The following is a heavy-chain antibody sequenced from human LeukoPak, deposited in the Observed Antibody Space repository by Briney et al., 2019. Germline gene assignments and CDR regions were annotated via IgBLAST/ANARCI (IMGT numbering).Heavy chain of an antibody. J-gene: IGHJ1*01. D-gene: IGHD3-22*01. CDR3: ARRRYYDGSGYLE. CDR2: IYYSGRT. V-gene: IGHV4-39*01. CDR1: GDSVSRSDSY. Sequence: NPSETLSLTCSVSGDSVSRSDSYWDWIRQPPGKGLEWIGTIYYSGRTYYSPSLKSRVTVSVDPSNNQFSLNLRSVTAADTAVYYCARRRYYDGSGYLEWGQGTLLSVSS.